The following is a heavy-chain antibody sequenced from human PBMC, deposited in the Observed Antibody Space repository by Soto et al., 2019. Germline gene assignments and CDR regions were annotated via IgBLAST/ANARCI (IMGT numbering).Heavy chain of an antibody. CDR1: GFTFSDYY. Sequence: GGSQRLSCAASGFTFSDYYMTWIRQAPGRGLEWVSYISGSGTDKSYADSVKGRFTISKDNADNSLFLQMNNLRAEDTAVYYCAKLVTTAAAGTFDYWGQGTLV. CDR3: AKLVTTAAAGTFDY. D-gene: IGHD6-13*01. J-gene: IGHJ4*02. V-gene: IGHV3-11*01. CDR2: ISGSGTDK.